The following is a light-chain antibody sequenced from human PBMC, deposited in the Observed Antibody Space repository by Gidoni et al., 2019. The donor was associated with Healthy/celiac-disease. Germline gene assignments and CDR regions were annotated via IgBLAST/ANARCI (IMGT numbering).Light chain of an antibody. V-gene: IGKV1-33*01. J-gene: IGKJ1*01. Sequence: DIQLTQSPSSLSASVGDRVTITCQASQDISNYLNWYQQKPGKAPKLLIYDASNLETGVPSRFSGSGSGTDFTFTISSLQPEKIATYYCQQYDNLTPTFGQGTKVEIK. CDR2: DAS. CDR3: QQYDNLTPT. CDR1: QDISNY.